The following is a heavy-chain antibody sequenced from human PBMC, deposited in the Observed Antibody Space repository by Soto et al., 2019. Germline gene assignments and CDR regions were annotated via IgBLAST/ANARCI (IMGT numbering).Heavy chain of an antibody. CDR2: ISYDGSNK. J-gene: IGHJ6*02. V-gene: IGHV3-30-3*01. CDR1: GFTFSSYA. Sequence: QVQLVESGGGVVQPGRSLRLSCAASGFTFSSYAMHWVRQAPGKGLEWVAVISYDGSNKYYADSVKGRFTISRDNSKNTLYLQMNSLRAEDTAVYYCARAAAPAYYYGMDVWGQGTTVTVSS. CDR3: ARAAAPAYYYGMDV. D-gene: IGHD2-2*01.